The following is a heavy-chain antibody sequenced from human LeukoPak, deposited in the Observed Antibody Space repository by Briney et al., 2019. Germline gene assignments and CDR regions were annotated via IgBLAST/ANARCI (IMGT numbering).Heavy chain of an antibody. J-gene: IGHJ4*02. V-gene: IGHV3-7*01. CDR3: TTGYSSGSYNEGNY. Sequence: GGSLRLSCVASGFTFSRYWMSWVRQAPGKGLEWVAKIKQDGSGEYYLDSVKGRFTISRDNAKNSLYLQMNSLRDDDTAVYFCTTGYSSGSYNEGNYWGQGTLVTVSS. CDR1: GFTFSRYW. D-gene: IGHD6-19*01. CDR2: IKQDGSGE.